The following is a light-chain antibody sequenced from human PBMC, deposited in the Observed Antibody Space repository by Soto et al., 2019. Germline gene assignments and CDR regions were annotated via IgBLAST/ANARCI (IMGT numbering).Light chain of an antibody. J-gene: IGKJ1*01. Sequence: DIQMTQSPSSLSASVGDRVTITCRASQSISSYLNWYQQKPGKAPKLLIYAASSLQSGVPSRFSRSGSGTDFTLTIRSQQHEDFATYYCQQSYSTPRTFGQGTKMEIK. V-gene: IGKV1-39*01. CDR2: AAS. CDR3: QQSYSTPRT. CDR1: QSISSY.